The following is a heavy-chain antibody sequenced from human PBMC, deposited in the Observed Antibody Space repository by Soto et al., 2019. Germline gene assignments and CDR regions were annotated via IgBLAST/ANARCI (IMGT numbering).Heavy chain of an antibody. CDR1: GGSISRYY. Sequence: SETLSLTCTVWGGSISRYYWSWIWEPPGKGLERIGYIHHSGSTNYNPSLTSRVTISVDTSKNQFSLKLSSVTAADTAVYYCAKELLDLNDEGYCGMDALAQGTTVTFS. J-gene: IGHJ6*02. D-gene: IGHD1-1*01. CDR3: AKELLDLNDEGYCGMDA. CDR2: IHHSGST. V-gene: IGHV4-59*01.